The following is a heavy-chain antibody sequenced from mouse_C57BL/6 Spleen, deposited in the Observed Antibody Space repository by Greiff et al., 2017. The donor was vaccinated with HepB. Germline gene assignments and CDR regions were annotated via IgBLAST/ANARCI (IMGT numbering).Heavy chain of an antibody. V-gene: IGHV1-82*01. CDR2: IYPGDGDT. Sequence: QVQLKQSGPELVKPGASVKISCKASGYAFSSSWMNWVKQRPGKGLEWIGRIYPGDGDTNYNGKFKGKATLTADKSSSTAYMQLSSLTSEDSAVYFCRYYYGSSPYYFDYWGQGTTLTVSS. D-gene: IGHD1-1*01. J-gene: IGHJ2*01. CDR1: GYAFSSSW. CDR3: RYYYGSSPYYFDY.